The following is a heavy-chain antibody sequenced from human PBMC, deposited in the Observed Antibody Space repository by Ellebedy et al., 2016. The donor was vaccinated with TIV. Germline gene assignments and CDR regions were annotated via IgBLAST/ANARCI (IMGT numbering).Heavy chain of an antibody. CDR2: IKRNADGATT. Sequence: GESLKISCVASGFTFSNAWMNWVRQAPGKGLEWVGRIKRNADGATTEYTAPVQGRFIISRDDSKDTVNLEMHSLKIEDTTVYYCTTELCSGGCYTGPFWGQGVRVTVSP. CDR3: TTELCSGGCYTGPF. CDR1: GFTFSNAW. J-gene: IGHJ4*02. D-gene: IGHD2-15*01. V-gene: IGHV3-15*07.